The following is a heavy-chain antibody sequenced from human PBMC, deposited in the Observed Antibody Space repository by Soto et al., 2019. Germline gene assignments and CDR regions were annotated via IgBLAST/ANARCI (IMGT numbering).Heavy chain of an antibody. J-gene: IGHJ6*02. V-gene: IGHV6-1*01. CDR2: TYYRSKWYN. CDR1: GYSVSSNSAA. CDR3: ARADWSGGCGSCFRGMDV. Sequence: PSHTLSLTCAISGYSVSSNSAAWNCISQSPSRGLEWLGRTYYRSKWYNDYAVSVKSRITINPDTSKNQFSLQLNSVTPEDTAVYYCARADWSGGCGSCFRGMDVWGQGTTVTVSS. D-gene: IGHD2-15*01.